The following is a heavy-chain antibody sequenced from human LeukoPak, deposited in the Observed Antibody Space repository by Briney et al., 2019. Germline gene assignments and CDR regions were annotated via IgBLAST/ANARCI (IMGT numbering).Heavy chain of an antibody. Sequence: GGSLRLSCAVSGFTFSSYWMHWVRQAPGKGLVWVSRINSDGSSTSYADSVKGRFTISRDNAKNTLYLQMNSLRAEDTAVYYCARDVVVVAALDYWGQGTLVTVSS. D-gene: IGHD2-15*01. V-gene: IGHV3-74*01. J-gene: IGHJ4*02. CDR3: ARDVVVVAALDY. CDR1: GFTFSSYW. CDR2: INSDGSST.